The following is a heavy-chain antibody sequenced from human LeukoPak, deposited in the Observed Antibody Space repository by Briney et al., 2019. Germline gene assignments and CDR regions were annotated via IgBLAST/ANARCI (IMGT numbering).Heavy chain of an antibody. V-gene: IGHV4-4*07. J-gene: IGHJ4*02. CDR2: IYTSGST. Sequence: SETLSLTCTVSGGSISSYYWSWIRQPAGKGLEWIGRIYTSGSTNYNPSLKSRVTMSVDTSKNQFSLQLNSVTPEDTAVYYCARVSVGAIPFDYWGQGTLVTVSS. CDR1: GGSISSYY. CDR3: ARVSVGAIPFDY. D-gene: IGHD1-26*01.